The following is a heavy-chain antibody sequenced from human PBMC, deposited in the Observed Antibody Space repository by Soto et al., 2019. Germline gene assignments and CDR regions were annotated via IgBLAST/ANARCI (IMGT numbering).Heavy chain of an antibody. CDR1: GGSISSSSYY. CDR3: ARGHRADCSSTSCYVGCFGP. J-gene: IGHJ5*02. V-gene: IGHV4-39*01. Sequence: SETLSLTCTVSGGSISSSSYYWGWIRQPPGKGLEWVGSIYYSGSTYYNPSLKTRVTIYVDTSKNQFSLKLSTGTAADTAVYYCARGHRADCSSTSCYVGCFGPWGQGTLVTVSS. D-gene: IGHD2-2*01. CDR2: IYYSGST.